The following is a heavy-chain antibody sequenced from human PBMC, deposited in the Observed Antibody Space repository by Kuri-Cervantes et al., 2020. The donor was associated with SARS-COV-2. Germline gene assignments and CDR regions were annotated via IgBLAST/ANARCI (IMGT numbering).Heavy chain of an antibody. J-gene: IGHJ4*02. CDR3: ARVRGLGATDFDY. CDR1: GFTYSSYS. Sequence: GGSLRLSCAASGFTYSSYSMNWVRQAPGKGLEWVSYISGSSSTKYYADSVKGRFTISRDNAKNSLYLQMSSLGDEDTAVYYCARVRGLGATDFDYWGQGTLVTVSS. D-gene: IGHD1-26*01. CDR2: ISGSSSTK. V-gene: IGHV3-48*02.